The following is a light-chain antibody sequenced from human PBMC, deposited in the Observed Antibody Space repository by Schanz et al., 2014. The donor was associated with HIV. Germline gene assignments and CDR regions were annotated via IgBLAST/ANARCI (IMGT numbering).Light chain of an antibody. CDR1: QSVKSNF. J-gene: IGKJ1*01. CDR2: SAS. Sequence: IVLTQSPGTLSLSPGERGTLSCRASQSVKSNFIGWYQQKPGQAPRLLIYSASRRANGIPARFSGSGSGTDFTLTISRVEPEDYAVYYCQQYGSPPWTFGQGTKVEV. V-gene: IGKV3-20*01. CDR3: QQYGSPPWT.